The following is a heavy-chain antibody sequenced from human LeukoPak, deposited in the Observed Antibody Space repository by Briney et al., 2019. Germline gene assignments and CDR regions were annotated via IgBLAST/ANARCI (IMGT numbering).Heavy chain of an antibody. D-gene: IGHD5-12*01. CDR1: GGSISSYY. CDR2: IYYSGST. Sequence: PSETLSLTCTVSGGSISSYYWSWIRQPPGKGLEWIGYIYYSGSTNYNPSLKSRVTISVDTSKNQFSLKLSSVTAADTAVYYCARGRRRGYSGYYFDYWGQGTLVTVSS. V-gene: IGHV4-59*12. CDR3: ARGRRRGYSGYYFDY. J-gene: IGHJ4*02.